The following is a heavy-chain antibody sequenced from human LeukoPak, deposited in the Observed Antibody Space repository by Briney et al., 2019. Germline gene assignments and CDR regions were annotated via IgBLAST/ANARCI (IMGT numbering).Heavy chain of an antibody. CDR1: GVIFSDYY. Sequence: GGSLRLSCAASGVIFSDYYMTCIRQAPGKGLEFISFISSSGSYTNSADSVKGRFTISRDNAKNSLYLQMNSLRSEDTAVYYCARGRYSNYFDYWGQGTLVTVSS. J-gene: IGHJ4*02. V-gene: IGHV3-11*05. CDR3: ARGRYSNYFDY. D-gene: IGHD4-11*01. CDR2: ISSSGSYT.